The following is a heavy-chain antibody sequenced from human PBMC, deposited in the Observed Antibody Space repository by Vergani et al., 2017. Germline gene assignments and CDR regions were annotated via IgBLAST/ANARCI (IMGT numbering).Heavy chain of an antibody. J-gene: IGHJ6*02. CDR3: ARELTYVPAAELPYYYYGMDV. CDR2: MNPNSGNT. V-gene: IGHV1-8*02. CDR1: GYTFTSYG. Sequence: QVQLVQSGAEVKKPGASVKVSCKASGYTFTSYGISWVRQAPGQGLEWMGWMNPNSGNTGYAQKFQGRVTMTRNTSISTAYMELSSLRSEDTAVYYCARELTYVPAAELPYYYYGMDVWGQGTTVTVSS. D-gene: IGHD2-2*01.